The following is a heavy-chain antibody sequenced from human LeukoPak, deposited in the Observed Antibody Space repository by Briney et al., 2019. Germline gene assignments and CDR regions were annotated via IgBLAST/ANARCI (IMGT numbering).Heavy chain of an antibody. CDR3: ARGDPGAY. CDR2: IREDGTQK. D-gene: IGHD2-21*02. V-gene: IGHV3-7*01. J-gene: IGHJ4*02. Sequence: GGSLRLSCAASGFTSNKSWMSWVRQAPGKGPEWVANIREDGTQKYYVDSVRGRFTISRDNAENSLYLQMNSLRDEDTAVYYCARGDPGAYWGQGTLVTVSS. CDR1: GFTSNKSW.